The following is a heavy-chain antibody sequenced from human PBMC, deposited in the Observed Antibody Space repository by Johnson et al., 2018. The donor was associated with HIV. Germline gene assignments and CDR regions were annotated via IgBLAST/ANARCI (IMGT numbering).Heavy chain of an antibody. D-gene: IGHD1-26*01. CDR1: GFTFGDYG. CDR3: AQENFEWELGAFDI. J-gene: IGHJ3*02. Sequence: MLLVESGGGLVQPGRSLRLSCATSGFTFGDYGVSWIRQVPGQGLEWVSGISWNGGSLGYADSVKGRFTISRDNSKNTLYLQMNSLRAEDTAVYYCAQENFEWELGAFDIWGQGTTVTVSS. CDR2: ISWNGGSL. V-gene: IGHV3-20*04.